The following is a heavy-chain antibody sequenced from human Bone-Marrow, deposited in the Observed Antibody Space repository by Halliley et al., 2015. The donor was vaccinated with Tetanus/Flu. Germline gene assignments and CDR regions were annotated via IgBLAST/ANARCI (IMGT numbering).Heavy chain of an antibody. CDR3: ATGRVVVPATTPSSYFDY. Sequence: YYSGNPSTNPSLKSRVTLSIDTSKNQFSLRLSPVTAADTAVYYCATGRVVVPATTPSSYFDYWGQGTLVTVSS. V-gene: IGHV4-30-4*01. CDR2: YYSGNP. D-gene: IGHD2-2*01. J-gene: IGHJ4*02.